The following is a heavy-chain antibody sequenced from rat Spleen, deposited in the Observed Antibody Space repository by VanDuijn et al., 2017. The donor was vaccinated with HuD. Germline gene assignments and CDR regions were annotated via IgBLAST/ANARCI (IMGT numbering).Heavy chain of an antibody. CDR3: ARDYYTDGYFDY. D-gene: IGHD1-1*01. CDR1: GFSLTRYN. J-gene: IGHJ2*01. V-gene: IGHV2-45*01. CDR2: MWSGGTT. Sequence: QVQLKESGPGLVQPSETLSLTCTVSGFSLTRYNVHWFRQPPGKGLEWMGIMWSGGTTDYNSALKSRLSISRDTSKNQVFLKMNSLQSDDTTTYYCARDYYTDGYFDYWGQGVMVTVSS.